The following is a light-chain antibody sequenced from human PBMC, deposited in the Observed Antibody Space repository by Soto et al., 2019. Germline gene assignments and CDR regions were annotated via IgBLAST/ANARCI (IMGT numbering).Light chain of an antibody. CDR2: GAS. J-gene: IGKJ4*02. CDR3: QQYDTWIT. V-gene: IGKV3-15*01. CDR1: ETIGKN. Sequence: EIVLTQSPATLSVSPGERATLSCRASETIGKNLAWYQQKPGQPPRLLVFGASNRASKMPDRFRGRGSGTEFTLTISGLQSEDFGVYYCQQYDTWITFGGGTKVDFK.